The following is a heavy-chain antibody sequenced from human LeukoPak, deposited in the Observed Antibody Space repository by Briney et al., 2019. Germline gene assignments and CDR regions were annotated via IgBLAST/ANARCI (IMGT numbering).Heavy chain of an antibody. D-gene: IGHD6-13*01. V-gene: IGHV4-4*02. CDR2: IFHSGST. Sequence: PSETLSLTCAVSGGSISSSNWWSWGRQPPGQGLEWIGEIFHSGSTNYNPSLKSRVTISVDKSKDQFSLKVSSVTAADTAVYYCARAAAGTGVFDYWGQGTLVTVSS. CDR3: ARAAAGTGVFDY. J-gene: IGHJ4*02. CDR1: GGSISSSNW.